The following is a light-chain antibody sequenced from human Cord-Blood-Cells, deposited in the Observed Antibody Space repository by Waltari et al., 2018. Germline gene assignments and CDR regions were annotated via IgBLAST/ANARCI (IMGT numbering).Light chain of an antibody. V-gene: IGLV2-14*01. J-gene: IGLJ3*02. CDR2: DVS. CDR1: SSDVGGYNY. Sequence: QYALTQPASVSGSPGQSITISCTGTSSDVGGYNYVSWYQQHPGKAPKLMIYDVSKRPSGVSNRFSGSKSGNTASLTISGLQAEDEADYYCSSYTSSSSWVFGGGTKLTVL. CDR3: SSYTSSSSWV.